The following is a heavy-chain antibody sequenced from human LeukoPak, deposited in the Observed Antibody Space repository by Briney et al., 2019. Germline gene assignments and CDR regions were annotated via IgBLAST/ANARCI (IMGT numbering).Heavy chain of an antibody. CDR2: IYYSGST. CDR3: ARSWGSSTSCYGT. V-gene: IGHV4-59*01. J-gene: IGHJ5*02. CDR1: GGSISSYY. Sequence: KPSETLSLTCTVSGGSISSYYWSWIRQPPGKGLEWIGYIYYSGSTNYNPSLKSRVTISVDTSKNQFSLKLSSVTAADTAVYYCARSWGSSTSCYGTWGQGTLVTVSS. D-gene: IGHD2-2*01.